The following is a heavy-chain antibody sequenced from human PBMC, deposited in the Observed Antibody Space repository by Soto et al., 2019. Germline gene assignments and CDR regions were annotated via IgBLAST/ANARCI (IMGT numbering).Heavy chain of an antibody. Sequence: GGSLRLSCAASGFTFNTHGIQWVRQAPGKGLEWVAVIWYDESKKYYEDSVTGRFTISRDNSRSALYLQMDSLRAEDTGVYYCARSSGLGIDFWGQGTLVTVSS. J-gene: IGHJ4*02. V-gene: IGHV3-33*01. CDR1: GFTFNTHG. CDR3: ARSSGLGIDF. D-gene: IGHD6-19*01. CDR2: IWYDESKK.